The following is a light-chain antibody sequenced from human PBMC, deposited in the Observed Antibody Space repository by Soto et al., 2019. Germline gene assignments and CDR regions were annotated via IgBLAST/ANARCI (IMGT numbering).Light chain of an antibody. CDR3: QSFDNSLGGYV. V-gene: IGLV1-40*01. CDR1: SSNIGAGYD. J-gene: IGLJ1*01. Sequence: QSVLTQPPSVSGAPGQRVTISCTGSSSNIGAGYDVNWYQQLPGTVPKLLISGNSDRPSGVPDRFSGSKSGTSASLAITGLQADDDADYYCQSFDNSLGGYVFGTGTKLTVL. CDR2: GNS.